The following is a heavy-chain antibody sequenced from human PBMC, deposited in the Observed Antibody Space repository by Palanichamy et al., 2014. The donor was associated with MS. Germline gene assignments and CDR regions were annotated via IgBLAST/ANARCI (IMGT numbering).Heavy chain of an antibody. J-gene: IGHJ4*02. CDR1: GFSLSTSAMC. CDR2: IDWDDDK. Sequence: QVTLREPGPALVKPTQILTLTCTFSGFSLSTSAMCVSWFRQPPGKALEWLARIDWDDDKYYNTSLRTRLTISKETSKNQVILTMTNMDPVDTATYYCARTPIYDYDSSGYADYWGQGILVTVSS. CDR3: ARTPIYDYDSSGYADY. D-gene: IGHD3-22*01. V-gene: IGHV2-70*15.